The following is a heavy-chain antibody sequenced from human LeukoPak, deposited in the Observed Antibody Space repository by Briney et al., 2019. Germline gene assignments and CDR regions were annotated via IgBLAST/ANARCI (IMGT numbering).Heavy chain of an antibody. CDR3: ARVPREIASI. J-gene: IGHJ3*02. CDR1: GYTFTSYD. Sequence: ASVKVSCKASGYTFTSYDINWVRQATGQGLEWMGYMNAASGNTGYAQEFQGRVTMTTDTSISTAYMELSSLRSEDTAVYYCARVPREIASIWGQGTMVTVSS. CDR2: MNAASGNT. V-gene: IGHV1-8*01. D-gene: IGHD3-16*02.